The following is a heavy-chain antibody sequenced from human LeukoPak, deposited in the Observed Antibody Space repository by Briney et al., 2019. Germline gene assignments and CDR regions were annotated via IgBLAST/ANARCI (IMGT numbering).Heavy chain of an antibody. CDR2: ISGSGGST. CDR1: GFTFSSYG. V-gene: IGHV3-23*01. J-gene: IGHJ6*03. CDR3: ARGSRAIVTTKFARGRYMDV. Sequence: PGGSLRLSCAASGFTFSSYGMSWVRQAPGKGLEWVSAISGSGGSTYYADSVKGRFTISRDNSKNTLDLQMNSLRAEDTAVYYCARGSRAIVTTKFARGRYMDVWGKGTTVTVSS. D-gene: IGHD5-12*01.